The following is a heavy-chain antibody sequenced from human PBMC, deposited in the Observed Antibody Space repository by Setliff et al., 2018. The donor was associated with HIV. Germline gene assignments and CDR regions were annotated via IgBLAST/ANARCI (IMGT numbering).Heavy chain of an antibody. D-gene: IGHD6-13*01. Sequence: ASVKASCKASGYSFINYGISWVRQAPGQGLEWMGWINGGNAITKFSQKFQGRVTFTRDTSASTAYMELSSLRSEDTAVYYCAREYSSSWYPQHYGMDVWGQGTTVTVSS. CDR1: GYSFINYG. J-gene: IGHJ6*02. CDR2: INGGNAIT. CDR3: AREYSSSWYPQHYGMDV. V-gene: IGHV1-3*01.